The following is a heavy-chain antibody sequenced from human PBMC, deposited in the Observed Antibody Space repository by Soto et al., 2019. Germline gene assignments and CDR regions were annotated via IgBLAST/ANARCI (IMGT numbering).Heavy chain of an antibody. CDR2: IKSKTDGGTT. CDR1: GFTFSNAW. CDR3: TTDRFSWLGDYYYGMDV. V-gene: IGHV3-15*01. D-gene: IGHD3-22*01. J-gene: IGHJ6*02. Sequence: GGSLRLSCAASGFTFSNAWMSWVRQAPGKGLEWVGRIKSKTDGGTTDYAAPVKGRFTISRDDSKNTLYLQMNSLKTEDTAVYYCTTDRFSWLGDYYYGMDVWGQGTTVTVSS.